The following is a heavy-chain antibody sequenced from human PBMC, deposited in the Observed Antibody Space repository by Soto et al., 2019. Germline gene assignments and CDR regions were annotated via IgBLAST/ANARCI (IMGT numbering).Heavy chain of an antibody. CDR1: GFTVSSNY. CDR2: IYSGGST. CDR3: ARTIAAAGGRRYFDL. J-gene: IGHJ2*01. D-gene: IGHD6-13*01. Sequence: GGSLRLSCAASGFTVSSNYMSWVRQAPGKGLEWVSVIYSGGSTYYADSVKGRFTISRDNAKNSLYLQMNSLRAEDTAVYYCARTIAAAGGRRYFDLWGRGTLVTVSS. V-gene: IGHV3-53*01.